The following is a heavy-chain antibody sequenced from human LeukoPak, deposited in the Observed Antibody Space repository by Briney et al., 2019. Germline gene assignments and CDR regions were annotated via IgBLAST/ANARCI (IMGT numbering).Heavy chain of an antibody. D-gene: IGHD2-2*01. CDR3: ARSVALPDAAHPFDR. CDR2: IYYSGST. J-gene: IGHJ5*02. V-gene: IGHV4-59*08. CDR1: GGSISTYY. Sequence: SETLSLTCTVSGGSISTYYWSWIRQPPGKGLEWIGNIYYSGSTNYNPSLKSRVIISVDTSNNQFSLKRNSVTGADTAVYFCARSVALPDAAHPFDRWSQGTLVTVSS.